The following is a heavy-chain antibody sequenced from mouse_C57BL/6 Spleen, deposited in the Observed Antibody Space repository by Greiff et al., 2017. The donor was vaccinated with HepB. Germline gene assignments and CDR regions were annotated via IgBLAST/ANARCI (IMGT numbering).Heavy chain of an antibody. D-gene: IGHD3-3*01. CDR3: ARGGGQLAY. CDR2: ISSGGSYT. J-gene: IGHJ3*01. CDR1: GFTFSSYG. V-gene: IGHV5-6*02. Sequence: DVKLVESGGDLVKPGGSLKLSCAASGFTFSSYGMSWVRQTPDKRLEWVATISSGGSYTYYPDSVKGRFTISRDNAKNTLYLQMSSLKSEDTAMYYCARGGGQLAYWGQGTLVTVSA.